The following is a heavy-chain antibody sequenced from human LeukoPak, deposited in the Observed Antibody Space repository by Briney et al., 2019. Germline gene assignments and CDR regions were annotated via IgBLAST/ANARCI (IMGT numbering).Heavy chain of an antibody. D-gene: IGHD6-13*01. CDR3: ARGPLAAAATEGDLTFGY. V-gene: IGHV4-59*06. CDR2: IYYSGST. Sequence: SETLSLTCTVSGGSISSYYWSWIRQPPGKGLEWIGYIYYSGSTYYNPSLKSRVTISVDTSKNQFSLKLSSVTAADTAVYYCARGPLAAAATEGDLTFGYWGQGTLVTVSS. J-gene: IGHJ4*02. CDR1: GGSISSYY.